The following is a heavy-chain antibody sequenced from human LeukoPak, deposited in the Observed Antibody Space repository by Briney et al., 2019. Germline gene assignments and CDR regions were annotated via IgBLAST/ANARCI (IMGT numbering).Heavy chain of an antibody. CDR3: ARSGSWSAFDI. CDR1: ADSLSSYY. J-gene: IGHJ3*02. V-gene: IGHV4-59*01. Sequence: SETLSLTCTVAADSLSSYYWSWLRQSPGKGLEWIGYIYYSGSTNYNPSLKSRVTISVDTSKNQFSLKLSSVTAADTAVYYCARSGSWSAFDIWGQGTMVTVSS. D-gene: IGHD1-1*01. CDR2: IYYSGST.